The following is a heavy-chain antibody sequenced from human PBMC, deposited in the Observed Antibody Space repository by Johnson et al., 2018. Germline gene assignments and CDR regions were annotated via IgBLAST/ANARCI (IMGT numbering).Heavy chain of an antibody. CDR3: ARDRLRYQRGNYYYGMDV. CDR1: GFTFSSYA. CDR2: ISYDGSNK. D-gene: IGHD1-1*01. Sequence: QVQLVESGGGVVQXGRSLRLSCAASGFTFSSYAMHWVRQAPGKGLEWVAVISYDGSNKYYADSVKGRFTIYRDNSKNRLYLQMNSLRAEETAVYYCARDRLRYQRGNYYYGMDVWGQGTTVTVSS. J-gene: IGHJ6*02. V-gene: IGHV3-30-3*01.